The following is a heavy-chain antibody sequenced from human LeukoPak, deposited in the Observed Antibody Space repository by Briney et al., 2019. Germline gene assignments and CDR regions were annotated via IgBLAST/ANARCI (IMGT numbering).Heavy chain of an antibody. CDR1: GFTFSSYA. CDR2: ISYDGSNK. CDR3: ARAQSINTYYDFWSGYYRLDY. D-gene: IGHD3-3*01. J-gene: IGHJ4*02. Sequence: GGSLRLSCAASGFTFSSYAMPWVRQAPGKGLEWVAVISYDGSNKYYADSVKGRFTISRDNAKNSLYLQMNSLRAEDTAVYYCARAQSINTYYDFWSGYYRLDYWGQGTLVTVSS. V-gene: IGHV3-30-3*01.